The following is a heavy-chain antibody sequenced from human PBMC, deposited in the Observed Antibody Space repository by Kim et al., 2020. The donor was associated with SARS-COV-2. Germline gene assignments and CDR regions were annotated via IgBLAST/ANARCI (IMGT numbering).Heavy chain of an antibody. CDR3: ARHSAWCFEH. J-gene: IGHJ4*02. D-gene: IGHD6-19*01. CDR1: GFTFSSHW. CDR2: IKEDGSET. Sequence: GGSLRLSCAASGFTFSSHWMTWVRQAPGKGLEWVANIKEDGSETYYVDSVEGRFTISRDNAKNSLYLQMNSLRAEDTAVYYCARHSAWCFEHWGQGTLVTVSS. V-gene: IGHV3-7*03.